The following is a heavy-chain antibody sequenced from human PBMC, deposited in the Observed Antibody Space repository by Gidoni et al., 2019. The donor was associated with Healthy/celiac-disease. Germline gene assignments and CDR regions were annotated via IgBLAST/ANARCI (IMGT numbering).Heavy chain of an antibody. V-gene: IGHV4-39*01. CDR2: IYYSGST. CDR3: ARGVVVPAAIENGFDY. CDR1: GGSISSSSYY. D-gene: IGHD2-2*01. Sequence: QLQLQESGPGLVTPSETLSLTCTVSGGSISSSSYYWGWIRQPPGKGLEWIGSIYYSGSTYYNPSLKSRVTISVDTSKNQFSLKLSSVTAADTAVYYCARGVVVPAAIENGFDYWGQGTLVTVSS. J-gene: IGHJ4*02.